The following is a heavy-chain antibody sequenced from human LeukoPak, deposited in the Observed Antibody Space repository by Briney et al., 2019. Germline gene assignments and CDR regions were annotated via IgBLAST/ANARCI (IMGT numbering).Heavy chain of an antibody. CDR1: GFTFSSYS. J-gene: IGHJ4*02. CDR3: ARDRSTSFDY. Sequence: GGSLRLSCTVSGFTFSSYSMNWVRQAPGKGLEWVSSISSSSSYIYYADSVKGRFTISRDNAKNSLYLQMNSLRAEDTAVYYCARDRSTSFDYWGQGTLVTVSS. CDR2: ISSSSSYI. V-gene: IGHV3-21*01. D-gene: IGHD2/OR15-2a*01.